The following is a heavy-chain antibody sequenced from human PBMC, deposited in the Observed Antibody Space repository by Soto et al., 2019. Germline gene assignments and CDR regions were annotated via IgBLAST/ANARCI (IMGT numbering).Heavy chain of an antibody. V-gene: IGHV1-18*01. J-gene: IGHJ6*03. CDR3: ARTESSSWSLYYYYYMDV. Sequence: QVQLVQPGAEVKKPGASVKVSCKASGYTFTSYGISWVRQAPGQGLEWMGWISAYNGNTNYAQKLQGRVTMTTDTSTSTAYMELRSLRSDDTAVYYCARTESSSWSLYYYYYMDVWGKGTTVTVSS. CDR1: GYTFTSYG. D-gene: IGHD6-13*01. CDR2: ISAYNGNT.